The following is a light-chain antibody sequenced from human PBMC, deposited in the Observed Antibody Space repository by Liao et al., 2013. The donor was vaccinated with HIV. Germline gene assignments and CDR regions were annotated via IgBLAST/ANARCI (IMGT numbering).Light chain of an antibody. CDR2: QDN. J-gene: IGLJ1*01. Sequence: SSELTQSPSVSVSPGQTASITCSGDYLGDKYASWYQHRPGQAPVLVIYQDNKRPSGIPERFSGSNSGNTATLTISGTQAMDEADYYCQAWDSITNVFGTGTRVTVL. V-gene: IGLV3-1*01. CDR1: YLGDKY. CDR3: QAWDSITNV.